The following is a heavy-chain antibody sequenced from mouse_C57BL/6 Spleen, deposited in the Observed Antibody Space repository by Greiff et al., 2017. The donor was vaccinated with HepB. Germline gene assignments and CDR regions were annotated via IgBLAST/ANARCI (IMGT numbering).Heavy chain of an antibody. D-gene: IGHD2-4*01. CDR2: IDPSDSYT. J-gene: IGHJ2*01. Sequence: VQLQQPGAELVKPGASVKLSCKASGYTFTSYWMQWVKQRPGQGLEWIGEIDPSDSYTNYNQKFKGKATLTVDTSSSTAYMQLSSLTSEDSAVYYCARSTQYDYDGFDYWGQGTTLTVSS. V-gene: IGHV1-50*01. CDR3: ARSTQYDYDGFDY. CDR1: GYTFTSYW.